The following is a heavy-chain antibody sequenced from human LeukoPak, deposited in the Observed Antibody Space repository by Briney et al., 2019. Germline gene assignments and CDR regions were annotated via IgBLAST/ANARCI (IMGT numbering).Heavy chain of an antibody. V-gene: IGHV3-30*02. CDR2: IRYDGSNK. Sequence: GGSLRLSCAASGFTFSSYGMHWVRQAPGKGLEWVAFIRYDGSNKYYADSVKGRFTISRDNSKNTLYLQMNSLRAEDTAVYYCAKDRIAARPTFDYWGQGTLVTVSS. CDR1: GFTFSSYG. D-gene: IGHD6-6*01. J-gene: IGHJ4*02. CDR3: AKDRIAARPTFDY.